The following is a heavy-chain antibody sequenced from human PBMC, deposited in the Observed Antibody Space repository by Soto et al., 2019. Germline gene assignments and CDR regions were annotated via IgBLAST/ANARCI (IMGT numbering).Heavy chain of an antibody. Sequence: QVQLVQSGAEVKKPGTSVKVSCTASGYTFSSHGISWVRQAPGQGLQWIGWVSGDNANTNYAQSLQGRVTMTTDTTTKTGHMELRRLRSDATAVYDCARGVGYCRSGGCQREGFGPWGQGTLVIVSS. CDR3: ARGVGYCRSGGCQREGFGP. V-gene: IGHV1-18*01. CDR1: GYTFSSHG. J-gene: IGHJ5*02. CDR2: VSGDNANT. D-gene: IGHD2-15*01.